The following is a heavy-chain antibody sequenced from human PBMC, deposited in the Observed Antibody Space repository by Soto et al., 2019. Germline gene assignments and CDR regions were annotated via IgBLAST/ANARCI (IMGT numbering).Heavy chain of an antibody. Sequence: QLQLQESGSGLVKPSQTLSLTCAVSGGSISSGGYSWSWIRQPPGKGLAWIGYISHSGSTYYNPSLKSRVTISVDRSMNQFSLKLSSVTGADTAVYYCARVGGVLYDYVDYWGKGTLVIVSS. D-gene: IGHD2-8*01. CDR2: ISHSGST. V-gene: IGHV4-30-2*01. CDR3: ARVGGVLYDYVDY. J-gene: IGHJ4*02. CDR1: GGSISSGGYS.